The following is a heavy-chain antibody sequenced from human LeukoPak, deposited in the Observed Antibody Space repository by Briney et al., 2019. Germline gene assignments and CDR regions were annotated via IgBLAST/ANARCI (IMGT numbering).Heavy chain of an antibody. J-gene: IGHJ2*01. V-gene: IGHV3-23*01. CDR3: AKVHRDTVTAYWYFDL. Sequence: GGSLRLSRTASGFKFSNFAMSWVRQAPGKGLEWVSSINVGGSYMYSVDSDEGRFTSSRDSPKNTLYLQLNNLRVEDTALYYCAKVHRDTVTAYWYFDLWGRGTLVTVSS. D-gene: IGHD3-10*01. CDR2: INVGGSYM. CDR1: GFKFSNFA.